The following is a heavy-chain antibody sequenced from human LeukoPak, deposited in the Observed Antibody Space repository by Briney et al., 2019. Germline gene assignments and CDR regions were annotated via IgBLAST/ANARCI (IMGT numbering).Heavy chain of an antibody. CDR2: ISGSGGST. CDR1: GFTVSSYA. V-gene: IGHV3-23*01. D-gene: IGHD3-22*01. Sequence: GGSLRLSCAASGFTVSSYAMSWVRQAAGEGLEWVSSISGSGGSTYYAESVEGRFTISRDNSKNTLYLQMNSLRAEDTAVYYCAKEEKRYYYDSSGPPGGYWGQGTLVTVSS. CDR3: AKEEKRYYYDSSGPPGGY. J-gene: IGHJ4*02.